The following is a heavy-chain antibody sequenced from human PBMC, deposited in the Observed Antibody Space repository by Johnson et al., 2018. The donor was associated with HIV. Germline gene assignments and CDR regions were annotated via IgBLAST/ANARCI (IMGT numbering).Heavy chain of an antibody. CDR2: IKSKTDGGTT. Sequence: MLLVESGGGLVKPGGSLRLSCGASGFTFRNAWMSWVRQAPGKGLEWVGRIKSKTDGGTTDYAAPVKGRLTITRDDSKNLLYLQMNSLKIEDTAVYYCTTARNRRWVTGGWTGFWAFDIWGQGKVVTVSS. CDR3: TTARNRRWVTGGWTGFWAFDI. V-gene: IGHV3-15*01. CDR1: GFTFRNAW. D-gene: IGHD6-19*01. J-gene: IGHJ3*02.